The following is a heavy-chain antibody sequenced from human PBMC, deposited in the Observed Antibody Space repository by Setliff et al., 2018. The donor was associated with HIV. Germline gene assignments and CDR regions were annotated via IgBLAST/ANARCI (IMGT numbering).Heavy chain of an antibody. CDR3: AREKRSGFSSGWTNWFDP. Sequence: SETLSLTCTVSVGSISSSSYYWGWIRQPPGKGLEWIGSIYYSGSTYYNPSLKSRVTISVDTSKNQFSLTLSSVTAADTAVYYCAREKRSGFSSGWTNWFDPWGQGTLVTVSS. CDR1: VGSISSSSYY. CDR2: IYYSGST. D-gene: IGHD6-19*01. V-gene: IGHV4-39*07. J-gene: IGHJ5*02.